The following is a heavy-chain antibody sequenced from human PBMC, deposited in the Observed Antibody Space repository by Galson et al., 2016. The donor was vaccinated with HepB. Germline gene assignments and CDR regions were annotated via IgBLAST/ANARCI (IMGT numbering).Heavy chain of an antibody. J-gene: IGHJ4*02. V-gene: IGHV3-23*01. D-gene: IGHD7-27*01. CDR3: ATDDWGTNWGC. CDR1: GFTLRNYP. CDR2: LHGVGGDT. Sequence: SLRLSCAASGFTLRNYPMSWVRQAPGKGLEWVSALHGVGGDTFYADSVKGRFTVSRNDSKNTMYLQMSSLRAEDAAVYYCATDDWGTNWGCWGQGTLVTVSS.